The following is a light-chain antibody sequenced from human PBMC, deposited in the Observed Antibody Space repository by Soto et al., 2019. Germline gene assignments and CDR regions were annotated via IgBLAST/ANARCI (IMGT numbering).Light chain of an antibody. Sequence: DIQMTQSPSSLSASVGDRVTITCRASQSISSYLNWHQQKPGKAPKLLIYAASSLQSGVPSRFSGSGSGTDFTLTISSLQPEDFATYYCQQLNYYPRDFTFGPGTKVDIK. V-gene: IGKV1-39*01. J-gene: IGKJ3*01. CDR1: QSISSY. CDR2: AAS. CDR3: QQLNYYPRDFT.